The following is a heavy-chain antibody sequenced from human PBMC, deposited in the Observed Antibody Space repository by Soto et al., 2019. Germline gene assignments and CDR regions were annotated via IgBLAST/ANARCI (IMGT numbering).Heavy chain of an antibody. CDR3: ARGVADIVVVPAAVPYFQH. CDR1: GGSISSGGYY. D-gene: IGHD2-2*01. V-gene: IGHV4-31*03. CDR2: IYYIGST. Sequence: QVQLQESGPGLVKPSQTLSLTCTVSGGSISSGGYYWSWIRQHPGKGLEWIGYIYYIGSTYYSPSLRSRVTISVDTSKYQFSLTLSSVTASYTAVYYCARGVADIVVVPAAVPYFQHWCQGTLVTVSS. J-gene: IGHJ1*01.